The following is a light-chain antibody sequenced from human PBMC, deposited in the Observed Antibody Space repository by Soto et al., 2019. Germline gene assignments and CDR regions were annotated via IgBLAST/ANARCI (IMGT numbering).Light chain of an antibody. J-gene: IGKJ1*01. CDR3: QQYNNWPRT. CDR1: QSVSTN. CDR2: GAS. V-gene: IGKV3-15*01. Sequence: EIVMTQSPATLSVSPGERATLSCRASQSVSTNLAWYQQKPGQTPRLLIYGASTGATGIPARFSGSGSGTEFTLTISSQQSEEFAVYDSQQYNNWPRTFGQGTKVEIK.